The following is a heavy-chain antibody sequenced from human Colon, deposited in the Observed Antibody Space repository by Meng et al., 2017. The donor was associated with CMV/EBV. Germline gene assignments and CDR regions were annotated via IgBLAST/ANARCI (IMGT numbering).Heavy chain of an antibody. CDR1: GFTFNRYG. Sequence: GESLKISCSGSGFTFNRYGIHWVRQAPGKGLEWVSLTSHDGNQEEFAESVRGRITTSRDNAKNTVYLQIDSLRVEDAAVYFCARGTTGGYVDYWGQGTPVTVSS. CDR3: ARGTTGGYVDY. D-gene: IGHD1-14*01. V-gene: IGHV3-30-3*01. CDR2: TSHDGNQE. J-gene: IGHJ4*02.